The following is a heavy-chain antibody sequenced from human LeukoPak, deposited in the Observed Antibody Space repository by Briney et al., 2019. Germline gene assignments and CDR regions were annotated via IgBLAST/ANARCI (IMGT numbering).Heavy chain of an antibody. J-gene: IGHJ4*02. CDR3: ARDLGSFQDSSGYV. V-gene: IGHV3-30*03. CDR1: GFTFSSYG. D-gene: IGHD3-22*01. CDR2: ISYDGSNT. Sequence: GGSLRLSCAASGFTFSSYGMHWVRQAPGKGLEWVAVISYDGSNTYYADSVKGRFTISRDNSKNTLNLQMNSLTAEDTAVYYCARDLGSFQDSSGYVWSQGTLVTVSS.